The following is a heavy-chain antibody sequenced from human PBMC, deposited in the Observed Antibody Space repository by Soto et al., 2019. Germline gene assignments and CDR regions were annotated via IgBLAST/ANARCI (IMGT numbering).Heavy chain of an antibody. CDR3: ARDLLGVAAPSLYYYYGMDV. CDR2: IIPIFGTA. CDR1: GGTFSSYA. Sequence: QVQLVQSGAEVKKPGSSVKVSCKASGGTFSSYAISWVRQAPGQGLEWMGGIIPIFGTANYAQKFQGRVTITADESTSTAYMERSRLRSEDTAVYYCARDLLGVAAPSLYYYYGMDVWGQGTTVTVSS. V-gene: IGHV1-69*12. D-gene: IGHD6-6*01. J-gene: IGHJ6*02.